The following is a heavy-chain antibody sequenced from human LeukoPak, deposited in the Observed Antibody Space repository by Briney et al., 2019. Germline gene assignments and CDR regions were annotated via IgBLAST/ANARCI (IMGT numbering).Heavy chain of an antibody. V-gene: IGHV4-39*01. CDR3: ARQVGSYGDQAFDY. CDR2: IYYSGST. Sequence: KSSETLSLTCTVSGGSISSSSYYWGWIRQPPGKGLEWIGSIYYSGSTYYNPSLKSRVTISVDASKNQFSLKLSSVTAADTAVYYCARQVGSYGDQAFDYWGQGTLVTVSS. J-gene: IGHJ4*02. D-gene: IGHD4-17*01. CDR1: GGSISSSSYY.